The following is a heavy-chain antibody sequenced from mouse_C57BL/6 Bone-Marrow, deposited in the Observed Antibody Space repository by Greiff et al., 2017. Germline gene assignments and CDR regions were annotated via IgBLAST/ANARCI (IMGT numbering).Heavy chain of an antibody. CDR2: IHPNSGST. D-gene: IGHD1-1*01. CDR1: GYTFTSYW. Sequence: QVQLQQPGAELVKPGASVKLSCKASGYTFTSYWMHWVKQRPGQGLEWIGMIHPNSGSTNYNEKFKSKATLTVDKSSSTAYMQLSSLTSEDSAVYYWARITTVVATNFDVWGTGTTVTVSS. V-gene: IGHV1-64*01. CDR3: ARITTVVATNFDV. J-gene: IGHJ1*03.